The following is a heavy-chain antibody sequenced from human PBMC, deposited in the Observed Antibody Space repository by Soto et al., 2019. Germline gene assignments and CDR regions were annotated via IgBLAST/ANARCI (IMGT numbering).Heavy chain of an antibody. V-gene: IGHV4-39*01. CDR1: GCSISSSTYY. CDR3: ASVPYYGSGGDGPYFFDY. J-gene: IGHJ4*02. D-gene: IGHD2-15*01. Sequence: SETLSLTCTVSGCSISSSTYYWAWVRQTPGKGPEWIGSIYYAGNTYYNPSLQSRVTISVDASKNQFSLELQSVTAADSAVYYCASVPYYGSGGDGPYFFDYWGQGILVTVSS. CDR2: IYYAGNT.